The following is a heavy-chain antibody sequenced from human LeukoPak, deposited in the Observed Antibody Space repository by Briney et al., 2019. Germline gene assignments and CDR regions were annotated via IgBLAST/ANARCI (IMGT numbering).Heavy chain of an antibody. CDR2: INHSGST. CDR3: ARATYHYDSSGYYYRPQTYYFDY. J-gene: IGHJ4*02. V-gene: IGHV4-34*01. Sequence: SETLSLTCAVYGGSFSGYYWSWIRQPPGKGLEWIGEINHSGSTNYNPSLKSRVTISVDTSKNQFSLKLSSVTAADTAVYYCARATYHYDSSGYYYRPQTYYFDYWGRGTLVTVSS. CDR1: GGSFSGYY. D-gene: IGHD3-22*01.